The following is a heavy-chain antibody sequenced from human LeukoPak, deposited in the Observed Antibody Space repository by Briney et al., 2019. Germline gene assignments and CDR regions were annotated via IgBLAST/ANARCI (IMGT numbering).Heavy chain of an antibody. D-gene: IGHD6-6*01. V-gene: IGHV5-51*01. Sequence: GESLKISCKGPGYSFTSYWIGWVRQMPGKGLEWMGIIYPGDSDTRYSPSFQGQVTISADKSISTAYLQWSSLKASDTAMYYCARSSSSSPYYYYYMDVWGKGTTVTVSS. CDR3: ARSSSSSPYYYYYMDV. CDR2: IYPGDSDT. CDR1: GYSFTSYW. J-gene: IGHJ6*03.